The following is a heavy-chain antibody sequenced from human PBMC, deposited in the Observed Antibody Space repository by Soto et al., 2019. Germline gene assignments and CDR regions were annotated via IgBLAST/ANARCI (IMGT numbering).Heavy chain of an antibody. D-gene: IGHD3-16*01. J-gene: IGHJ4*02. CDR2: IWYDGSNK. CDR1: GFSISTYA. Sequence: QVHLEESGGGVVQPGRSLRLSCVASGFSISTYAMQWVRQAPGKGLEWVAVIWYDGSNKKYVDSVKGRFTISRDNSKNTLYLQKNSLRVDDTAVYYCATFTFGGVDDWGQGTLVTVSS. CDR3: ATFTFGGVDD. V-gene: IGHV3-33*01.